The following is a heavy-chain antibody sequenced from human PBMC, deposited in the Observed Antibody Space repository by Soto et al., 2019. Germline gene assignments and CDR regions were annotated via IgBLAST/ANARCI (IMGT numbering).Heavy chain of an antibody. CDR1: GGTFSSCA. J-gene: IGHJ4*02. CDR2: IIPIFGTA. Sequence: SVKVSCKASGGTFSSCAISWVRQARGQGLEWMGGIIPIFGTANYAQKFQGRVTITADESTSTAYMELSSLRSEDTAVYYCARLDVAAAGTPIRIDYWGQGTLVTVSS. D-gene: IGHD6-13*01. V-gene: IGHV1-69*13. CDR3: ARLDVAAAGTPIRIDY.